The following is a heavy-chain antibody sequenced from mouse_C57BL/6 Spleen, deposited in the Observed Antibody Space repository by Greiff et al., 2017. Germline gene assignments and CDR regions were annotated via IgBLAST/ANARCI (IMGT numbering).Heavy chain of an antibody. D-gene: IGHD1-1*01. CDR3: ASPITTVVGRGLAY. CDR1: GYTFTSYW. Sequence: QVQLQQPGAELVMPGASVKLSCKASGYTFTSYWMHWVKQRPGQGLEWIGEIDPSDSYTNYNQKFKGKSTLTVDKSSSTAYMQLSSLTSEDSAVYYCASPITTVVGRGLAYWGQGTLVTVSA. V-gene: IGHV1-69*01. CDR2: IDPSDSYT. J-gene: IGHJ3*01.